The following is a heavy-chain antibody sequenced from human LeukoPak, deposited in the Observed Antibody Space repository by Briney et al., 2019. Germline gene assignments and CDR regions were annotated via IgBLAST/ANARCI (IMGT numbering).Heavy chain of an antibody. CDR1: GYTFTGYY. Sequence: ASVKVSCKASGYTFTGYYMHWVRQAPGQGLEWMGWINPNSGGTNYAQTFQGRVTMTRDTSISTAYMELSRLRSDDMAVYYCARDLQEATGTVYWGQGTLVTVSS. D-gene: IGHD6-13*01. CDR3: ARDLQEATGTVY. CDR2: INPNSGGT. J-gene: IGHJ4*02. V-gene: IGHV1-2*02.